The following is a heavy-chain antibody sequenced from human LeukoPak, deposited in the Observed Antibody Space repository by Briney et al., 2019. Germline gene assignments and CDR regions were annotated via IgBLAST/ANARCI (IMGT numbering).Heavy chain of an antibody. V-gene: IGHV4-38-2*02. CDR1: GYSISSSYY. Sequence: PSETLSLTCTVSGYSISSSYYWGWIRQPPGKGLEWIGSIYHSGSTYYNPSLKSRATISVDTSKNQFSLKLSSVTAADTAVYYCARDYYDASGYYNYFDYWGQGTLVTVSS. CDR3: ARDYYDASGYYNYFDY. J-gene: IGHJ4*02. D-gene: IGHD3-22*01. CDR2: IYHSGST.